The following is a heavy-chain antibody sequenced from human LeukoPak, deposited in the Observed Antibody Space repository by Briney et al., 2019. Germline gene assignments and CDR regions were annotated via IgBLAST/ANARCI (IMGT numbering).Heavy chain of an antibody. CDR3: ARDLIGYSSGWSPD. CDR1: GFTFSSYG. J-gene: IGHJ4*02. D-gene: IGHD6-19*01. V-gene: IGHV3-66*01. CDR2: IYSGGST. Sequence: GGSLRLSCAASGFTFSSYGMHWVRQAPGKGLEWVSVIYSGGSTYYADSVKGRFTISRDNSKNTLYLQMNSLRAEDTAVYYWARDLIGYSSGWSPDWGQGTLVTVSS.